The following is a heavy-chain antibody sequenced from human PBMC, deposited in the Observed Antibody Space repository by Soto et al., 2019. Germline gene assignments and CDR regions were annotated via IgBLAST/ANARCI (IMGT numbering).Heavy chain of an antibody. CDR1: GFTFSSYG. V-gene: IGHV3-30*18. Sequence: QVQLVESGGGVVQPGRSLRLSCAASGFTFSSYGMHWVRQAPGKGLEWVAVISYDGSNKYYADSVKGRFTISRDNSKNTLYLQMNSLRAEDTAVYYCAKDQWFGEFFIHSGSRFRDYYYYGMDVWGQGTTVTVSS. CDR2: ISYDGSNK. CDR3: AKDQWFGEFFIHSGSRFRDYYYYGMDV. J-gene: IGHJ6*02. D-gene: IGHD3-10*01.